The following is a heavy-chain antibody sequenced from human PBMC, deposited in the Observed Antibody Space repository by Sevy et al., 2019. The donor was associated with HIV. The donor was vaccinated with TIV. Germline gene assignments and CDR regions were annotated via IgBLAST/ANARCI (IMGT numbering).Heavy chain of an antibody. CDR2: INQDGSEK. CDR1: GFTFNSYW. J-gene: IGHJ6*02. V-gene: IGHV3-7*01. D-gene: IGHD5-12*01. CDR3: AREGSAYDTYYYHYAMEV. Sequence: GGSLRLSCAGSGFTFNSYWMTWVRQAPGKGLEWVANINQDGSEKYYSNSLKGRFSISRDNAKNSVNLQINTLRAEDTAVYYCAREGSAYDTYYYHYAMEVWGQGTTVTVSS.